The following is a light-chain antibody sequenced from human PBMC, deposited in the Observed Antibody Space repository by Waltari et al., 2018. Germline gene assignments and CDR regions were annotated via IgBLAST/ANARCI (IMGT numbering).Light chain of an antibody. J-gene: IGKJ2*01. Sequence: DIQMTQSPSSLSASVGDRVTISCRASQDIRVWLAWYQQKPGKAPRLLIYATSSLQSGVPSRFSGSGSGTDFTLTISSLQPDDFATYYCQQGNSFPYTFGQGTKLEIK. CDR2: ATS. CDR3: QQGNSFPYT. CDR1: QDIRVW. V-gene: IGKV1-12*01.